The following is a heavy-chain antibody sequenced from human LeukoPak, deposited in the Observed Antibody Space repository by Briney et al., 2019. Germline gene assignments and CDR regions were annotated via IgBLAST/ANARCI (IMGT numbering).Heavy chain of an antibody. J-gene: IGHJ5*01. CDR2: ISGSGVYT. CDR1: GFTFSSDA. D-gene: IGHD1-26*01. Sequence: GGSLTLSCAASGFTFSSDAMTWVRQAPGKGLEWVSTISGSGVYTYDADSVEGRFTISRDNSKKTLYLQMDSLRADDTAVYYCAKRREGATDFWGHGTMVTVSS. CDR3: AKRREGATDF. V-gene: IGHV3-23*01.